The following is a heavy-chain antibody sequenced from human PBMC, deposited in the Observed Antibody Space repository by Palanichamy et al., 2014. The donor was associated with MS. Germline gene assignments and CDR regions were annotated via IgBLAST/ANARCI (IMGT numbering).Heavy chain of an antibody. J-gene: IGHJ4*02. D-gene: IGHD4-11*01. CDR2: ISYDGSNK. CDR3: ARTSTVTYNLDY. V-gene: IGHV3-30*04. Sequence: QVQLVESGGGVVQPGRSLRLSCAASGFTFSSYAMHWVRQAPGKGLEWVAVISYDGSNKYYADSVKGRFTISRDNSKNTLYLQMNSLRAEDTAVYYCARTSTVTYNLDYWGQGTLVTVSS. CDR1: GFTFSSYA.